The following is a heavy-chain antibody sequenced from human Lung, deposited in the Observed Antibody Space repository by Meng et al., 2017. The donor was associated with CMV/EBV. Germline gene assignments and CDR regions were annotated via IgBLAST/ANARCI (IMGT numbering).Heavy chain of an antibody. J-gene: IGHJ4*03. V-gene: IGHV4-39*07. Sequence: SETLSLXXLVSGGSMSSGRSYWGWVRQPPGKGLEWIASISYSGRTFYTPSLKSRVIISVDTSNNQFSLKVNSVTAADTAVYYCARDAPGRSGDAFSLWGQGXLVTFSS. CDR2: ISYSGRT. CDR1: GGSMSSGRSY. D-gene: IGHD1-26*01. CDR3: ARDAPGRSGDAFSL.